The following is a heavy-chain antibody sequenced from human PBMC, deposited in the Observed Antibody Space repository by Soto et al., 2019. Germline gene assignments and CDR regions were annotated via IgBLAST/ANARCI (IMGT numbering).Heavy chain of an antibody. V-gene: IGHV3-23*01. J-gene: IGHJ4*02. Sequence: EVQLLESGGGLVQPGGSLRLSCGASGFTFSIYAMSWVRQAPRKGLEWVSGISASGGSTYYADSMKGRFIISRDNSKNTVFLEMNRLTAEDTAVYYCAKSRARVVHRINPAADYWGQGTLVTVSA. CDR2: ISASGGST. CDR3: AKSRARVVHRINPAADY. CDR1: GFTFSIYA. D-gene: IGHD3-3*01.